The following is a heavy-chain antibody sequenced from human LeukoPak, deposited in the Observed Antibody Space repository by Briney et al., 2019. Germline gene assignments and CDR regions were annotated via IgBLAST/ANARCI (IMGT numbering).Heavy chain of an antibody. D-gene: IGHD3-22*01. J-gene: IGHJ4*02. V-gene: IGHV1-18*01. CDR2: ISAYNGNT. CDR3: AKRSALVAASENPHYYDSSNYYPFDY. Sequence: ASVKVSCKASGYTFTSYGISWVRQAPGQGLEWMGWISAYNGNTNYAQKLQGRVTMTTDTSTSTAYMELRSLRSDDTAVYYCAKRSALVAASENPHYYDSSNYYPFDYWGQGTLVIVSS. CDR1: GYTFTSYG.